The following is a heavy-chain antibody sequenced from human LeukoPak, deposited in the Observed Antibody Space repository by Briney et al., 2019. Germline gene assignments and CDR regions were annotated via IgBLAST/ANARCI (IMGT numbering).Heavy chain of an antibody. CDR3: ARRNRSGSYGLMDV. J-gene: IGHJ6*02. CDR2: IYYSGST. V-gene: IGHV4-59*08. CDR1: GGSISSYY. Sequence: SETLSLTCTVSGGSISSYYWSWIRQPPRKGLEGIGYIYYSGSTNYNPSLKSRVTISVDTSKNQFSLKLSSVTAAATAVYYCARRNRSGSYGLMDVWGQGTTVTVSS. D-gene: IGHD1-26*01.